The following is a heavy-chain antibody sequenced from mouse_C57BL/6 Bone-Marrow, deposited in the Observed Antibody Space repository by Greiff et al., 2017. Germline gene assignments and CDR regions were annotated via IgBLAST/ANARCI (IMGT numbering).Heavy chain of an antibody. D-gene: IGHD2-2*01. J-gene: IGHJ3*01. CDR1: GYAFSSSW. CDR2: IYPGDGDT. V-gene: IGHV1-82*01. CDR3: ARGGYDAWFAY. Sequence: LQPSGPELVKPGASVKISCKASGYAFSSSWMNWVKQRPGKGLEWIGRIYPGDGDTNYNGKFKGKATLTADKSSSTAYMQLSSLTSEDSAVYFCARGGYDAWFAYWGQGTLVTVSA.